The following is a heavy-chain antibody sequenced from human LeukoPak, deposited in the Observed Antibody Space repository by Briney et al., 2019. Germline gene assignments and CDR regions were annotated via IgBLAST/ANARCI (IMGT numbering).Heavy chain of an antibody. J-gene: IGHJ3*02. D-gene: IGHD6-13*01. CDR1: GGSISSYY. V-gene: IGHV4-59*08. CDR2: FYYSGST. CDR3: ARGPAAAGTFAFDI. Sequence: SETLSLTCTVSGGSISSYYWSWIRQPPGKGLEWIGYFYYSGSTNYNPSLKSRVTISVDTSKNQFSLKLSSVTAADTAVYYCARGPAAAGTFAFDIWGQGTMVTVSS.